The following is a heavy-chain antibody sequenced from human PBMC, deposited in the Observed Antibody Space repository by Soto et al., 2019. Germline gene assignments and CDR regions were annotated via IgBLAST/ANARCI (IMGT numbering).Heavy chain of an antibody. D-gene: IGHD1-1*01. V-gene: IGHV1-18*01. CDR3: ARGRYGDY. CDR1: GYTFTSYG. CDR2: ISAHNGNT. J-gene: IGHJ4*02. Sequence: QVHLVQSGAEVKKPGASVKVSCKASGYTFTSYGTTWVRRAPGQGLEGMGWISAHNGNTDYAQKLQGRVIVTRDTSTSTAYMELRSLISDDTAVYYCARGRYGDYWGQGALVTVSS.